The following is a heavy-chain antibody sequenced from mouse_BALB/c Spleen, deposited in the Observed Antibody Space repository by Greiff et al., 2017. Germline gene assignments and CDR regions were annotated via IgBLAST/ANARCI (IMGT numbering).Heavy chain of an antibody. CDR1: GFSLTSYG. CDR3: ASYGSSPRFAY. D-gene: IGHD1-1*01. V-gene: IGHV2-9*02. Sequence: QVQLKESGPGLVAPSQSLSITCTVSGFSLTSYGVHWVRQPPGKGLEWLGVIWAGGSTNYNSALMSRLSISKDNSKSQVFLKMNSLQTDDTAMYYCASYGSSPRFAYWGQGTLVTVSA. CDR2: IWAGGST. J-gene: IGHJ3*01.